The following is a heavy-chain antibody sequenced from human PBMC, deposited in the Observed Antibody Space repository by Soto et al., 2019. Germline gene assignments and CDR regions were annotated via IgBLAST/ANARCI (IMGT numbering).Heavy chain of an antibody. Sequence: GASVKVSCKASGDTFTCYAMHWVRQSPGQRLEWMGWINAGNGNTKYSQKFQGRVTITRDTSAGTAYMELSSLRSEDTAVYYCARSNVLTGYYGYYYYMDVWGKGTTVTVSS. CDR2: INAGNGNT. V-gene: IGHV1-3*01. CDR1: GDTFTCYA. J-gene: IGHJ6*03. CDR3: ARSNVLTGYYGYYYYMDV. D-gene: IGHD3-9*01.